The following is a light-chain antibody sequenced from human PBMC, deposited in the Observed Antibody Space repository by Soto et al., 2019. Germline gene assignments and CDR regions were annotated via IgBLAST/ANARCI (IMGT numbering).Light chain of an antibody. CDR1: QSVSSY. V-gene: IGKV3-11*01. CDR3: QQRGNWPRT. Sequence: EIVLTQSPATLSLSPGERATLSCRASQSVSSYLAWYQQKPGQAPRLLIYDASNRATGIPARFSGSGSGTDFTLTISSLEPEDLAVYYCQQRGNWPRTFGQGTMVEIK. J-gene: IGKJ1*01. CDR2: DAS.